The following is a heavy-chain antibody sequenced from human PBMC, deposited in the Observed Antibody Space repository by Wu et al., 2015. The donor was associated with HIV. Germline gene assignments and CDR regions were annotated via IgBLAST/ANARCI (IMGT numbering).Heavy chain of an antibody. V-gene: IGHV1-69*10. D-gene: IGHD5-24*01. CDR2: IIPIHSIA. CDR3: ARSKFDRVDMGTITSYYYSLDV. Sequence: QVHLVQSGAEVKKPGASVKVSCKASEYTFTNYYVHWVRQAPGQGLEWMGGIIPIHSIANYAQNFQGRVTITTDESTTTAYMELSSLRSEDTAVYYCARSKFDRVDMGTITSYYYSLDVWGQGTTVIVSS. J-gene: IGHJ6*02. CDR1: EYTFTNYY.